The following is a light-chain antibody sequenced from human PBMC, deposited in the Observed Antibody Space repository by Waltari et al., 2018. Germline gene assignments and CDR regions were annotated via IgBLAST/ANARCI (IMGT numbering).Light chain of an antibody. V-gene: IGKV3-20*01. Sequence: EIVLTQSPGTLSLSPGERATLSCRARQSIGSPLAWYQQRPGQAPRLLIYGAFIRAPAVADRLSGSGSGTDFSLTISRLGPEDLAVYYCQHYLGLPVAFGLGTKVEIQ. CDR2: GAF. J-gene: IGKJ1*01. CDR3: QHYLGLPVA. CDR1: QSIGSP.